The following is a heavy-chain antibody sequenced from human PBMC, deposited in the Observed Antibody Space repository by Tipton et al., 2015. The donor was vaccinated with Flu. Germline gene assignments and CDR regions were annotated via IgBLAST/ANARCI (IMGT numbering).Heavy chain of an antibody. CDR1: GFTVTSSY. D-gene: IGHD3-16*01. Sequence: QLVQSGGGLIQPGGSLRLSCAASGFTVTSSYMNWVRQAPGKGLEWVSYISSSGSTIYYADSVKGRFTISRDNAKNSLYLQMNSLRAEDTAVYYCARVWGYSYYFDYWGQGTLVTVSS. V-gene: IGHV3-48*03. CDR3: ARVWGYSYYFDY. J-gene: IGHJ4*02. CDR2: ISSSGSTI.